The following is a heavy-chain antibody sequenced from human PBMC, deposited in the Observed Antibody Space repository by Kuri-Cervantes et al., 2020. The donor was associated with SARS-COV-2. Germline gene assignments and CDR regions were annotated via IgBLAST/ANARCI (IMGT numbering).Heavy chain of an antibody. CDR2: IYYSGST. J-gene: IGHJ3*02. V-gene: IGHV4-34*01. D-gene: IGHD2-2*01. Sequence: SETLSLTCAVYGGSFSGFYWSWIRQAPGKGLEWIGSIYYSGSTYYNPSLKSRVTISVDTSKNQFSLKLSSVTAADMAVCYCARRACSSTSCYRALRAFDIWGQGTMVTVSS. CDR1: GGSFSGFY. CDR3: ARRACSSTSCYRALRAFDI.